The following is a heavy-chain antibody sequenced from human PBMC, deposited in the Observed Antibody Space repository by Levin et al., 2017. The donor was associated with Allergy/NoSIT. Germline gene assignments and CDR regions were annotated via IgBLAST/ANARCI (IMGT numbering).Heavy chain of an antibody. J-gene: IGHJ4*02. D-gene: IGHD3-22*01. Sequence: GGSLRLSCAASGFTFSSYSMNWVRQAPGKGLEWVSSISSSSSYIYYADSVKGRFTISRDNAKNSLYLQMNSLRAEDTAVYYCARVFSEGSSGYYYWGQGTLVTVSS. V-gene: IGHV3-21*01. CDR2: ISSSSSYI. CDR1: GFTFSSYS. CDR3: ARVFSEGSSGYYY.